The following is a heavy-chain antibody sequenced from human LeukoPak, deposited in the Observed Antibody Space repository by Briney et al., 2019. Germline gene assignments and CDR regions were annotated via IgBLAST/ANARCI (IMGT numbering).Heavy chain of an antibody. CDR2: IKQDGSEK. J-gene: IGHJ3*02. V-gene: IGHV3-7*01. D-gene: IGHD1-14*01. CDR1: GFTFSSCW. Sequence: GGSLRLSCAASGFTFSSCWMSWVRQAPGKGLEWVANIKQDGSEKYYVDSVKGRFTISRDNAKNSLYLQMNSLRAEDTAVYYCARDGTIGAFDIWGQGTMVTVSS. CDR3: ARDGTIGAFDI.